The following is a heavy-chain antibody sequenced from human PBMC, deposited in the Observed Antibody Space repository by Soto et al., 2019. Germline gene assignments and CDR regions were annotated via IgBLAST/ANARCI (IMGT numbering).Heavy chain of an antibody. CDR3: SRCFPYGDYEEYYGMDV. CDR2: IWYDGSNK. CDR1: GFTFSSYG. V-gene: IGHV3-33*01. J-gene: IGHJ6*02. D-gene: IGHD4-17*01. Sequence: PGGSLRLSCAASGFTFSSYGMHWVRQAPGKGLEWVAVIWYDGSNKYYADSVKGRFTISRDNSKNTLYLQMNSLRAEDTAVYYCSRCFPYGDYEEYYGMDVWGQRTTVTVSS.